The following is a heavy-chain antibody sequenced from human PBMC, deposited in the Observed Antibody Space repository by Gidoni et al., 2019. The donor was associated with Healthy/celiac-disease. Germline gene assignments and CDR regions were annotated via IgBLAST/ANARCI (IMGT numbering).Heavy chain of an antibody. Sequence: QVQLVQSGAEVKKPGSSVKVSCKASGGPFRSYAISWVRQAPGQGLEWMGGIIPIFGTANYAQKFQGRVTITADESTSTAYMELSSLRSEDTAVYYCAREANYDILTGYHFDYWGQGTLVTVSS. CDR2: IIPIFGTA. CDR1: GGPFRSYA. V-gene: IGHV1-69*01. D-gene: IGHD3-9*01. CDR3: AREANYDILTGYHFDY. J-gene: IGHJ4*02.